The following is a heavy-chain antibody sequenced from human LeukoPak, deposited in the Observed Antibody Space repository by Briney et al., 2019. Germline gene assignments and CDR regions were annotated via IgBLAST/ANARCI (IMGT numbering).Heavy chain of an antibody. V-gene: IGHV3-30-3*01. CDR2: ISYDGSNK. CDR3: AKESKGAFDI. J-gene: IGHJ3*02. Sequence: GGSLRLSCAASGFTFSSYAMHWVRQAPGKGLEWVAVISYDGSNKYYADSVKGRFTISRDKSRSTLYLQMNSLRAEDTAVYYCAKESKGAFDIWGQGTMVTVSS. CDR1: GFTFSSYA.